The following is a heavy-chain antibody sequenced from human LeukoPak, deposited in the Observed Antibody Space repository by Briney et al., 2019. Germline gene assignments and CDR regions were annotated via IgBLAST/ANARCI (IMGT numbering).Heavy chain of an antibody. CDR2: ISSSGSTI. CDR1: GFTFSSYE. V-gene: IGHV3-48*03. J-gene: IGHJ4*02. D-gene: IGHD3-22*01. CDR3: ARASSGYYYDLDY. Sequence: PGGSLRLSCAASGFTFSSYEMNWVRQAPGKGLEWVSYISSSGSTIYYADSVKGRFTISRDNAKNSLYLQMNSLRAEDTAVYYCARASSGYYYDLDYWAREPWSPSPQ.